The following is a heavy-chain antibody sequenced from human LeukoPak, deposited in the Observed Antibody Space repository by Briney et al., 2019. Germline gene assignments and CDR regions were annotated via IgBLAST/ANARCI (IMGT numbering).Heavy chain of an antibody. D-gene: IGHD6-13*01. J-gene: IGHJ4*02. CDR3: ATTISKQQLVPSPADY. CDR1: GFTFDDYA. Sequence: SLRLSCAASGFTFDDYAMHWVRQAPGKGLEWVSGISWNSGSIGYADSVKGRFTISRDNAKNSLYLQMNSLRAEDTALYYCATTISKQQLVPSPADYWGQGTLVTVSS. CDR2: ISWNSGSI. V-gene: IGHV3-9*01.